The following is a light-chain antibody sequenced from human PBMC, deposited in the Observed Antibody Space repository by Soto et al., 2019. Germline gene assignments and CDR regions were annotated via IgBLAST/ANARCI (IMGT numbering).Light chain of an antibody. CDR2: GAS. CDR1: QSVNSN. CDR3: QQYNNWPPT. J-gene: IGKJ1*01. Sequence: EIVMTQSPATLSVSPGERATLSCRASQSVNSNLAWYQQKPGQAPRLLIYGASTRATGIPATFSDSGSGTEFTLTISSLQSEDFAVYYCQQYNNWPPTFGQGTKVEIK. V-gene: IGKV3-15*01.